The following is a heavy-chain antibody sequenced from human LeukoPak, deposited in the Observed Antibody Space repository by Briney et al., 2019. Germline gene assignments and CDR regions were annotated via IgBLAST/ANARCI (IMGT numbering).Heavy chain of an antibody. V-gene: IGHV1-69*05. D-gene: IGHD3-22*01. CDR3: ARDFGISSGFPFDI. Sequence: SVKVSCKASGGTFSSYAISWVRQAPGQGREWMGRIIPIFGTANYAQKFQGRVTITTDESTSTAYMELSSLRSEDTAVYYCARDFGISSGFPFDIWGQGTMVTVSS. CDR1: GGTFSSYA. CDR2: IIPIFGTA. J-gene: IGHJ3*02.